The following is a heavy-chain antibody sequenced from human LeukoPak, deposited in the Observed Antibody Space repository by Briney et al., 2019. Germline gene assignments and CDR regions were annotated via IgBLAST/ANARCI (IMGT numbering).Heavy chain of an antibody. Sequence: PGGSLRLSCAASGFTFDDYGMSWVRQVPGKGLEWVSGINWNGGSTGYADSVKGRFTISRDNAKNSLYLQMNSLRAEDTALYYCARVDNIVVVPAASYYFDYWGQGTLVTVSS. CDR3: ARVDNIVVVPAASYYFDY. V-gene: IGHV3-20*04. CDR1: GFTFDDYG. D-gene: IGHD2-2*01. J-gene: IGHJ4*02. CDR2: INWNGGST.